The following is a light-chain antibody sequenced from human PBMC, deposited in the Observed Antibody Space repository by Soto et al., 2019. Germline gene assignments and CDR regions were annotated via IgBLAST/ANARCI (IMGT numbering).Light chain of an antibody. CDR3: QQLSYPFT. Sequence: EIVLTQSPATLSLSPGERATLSCRASQNVRTYLAWYQQKPGQAPRLLIYDASNRATGIPARFTRSGSGTDFTLTISSLEPEDFAGYYCQQLSYPFTFGPGTKVDIK. J-gene: IGKJ3*01. CDR1: QNVRTY. CDR2: DAS. V-gene: IGKV3-11*01.